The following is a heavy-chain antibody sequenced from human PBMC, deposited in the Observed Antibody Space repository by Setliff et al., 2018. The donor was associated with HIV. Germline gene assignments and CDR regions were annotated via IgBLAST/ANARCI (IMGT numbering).Heavy chain of an antibody. CDR3: ARANYDILTAFEGEWDY. D-gene: IGHD3-9*01. V-gene: IGHV1-18*01. CDR1: GYSFASSD. J-gene: IGHJ4*02. CDR2: ISPYNGNT. Sequence: ASVKVSCKASGYSFASSDITWVRQAPGQGLEWMGWISPYNGNTNYAQKLKGRVTMTTETSTSTAYMELRSLRSDDTAVYYCARANYDILTAFEGEWDYWGQGTLVTVSS.